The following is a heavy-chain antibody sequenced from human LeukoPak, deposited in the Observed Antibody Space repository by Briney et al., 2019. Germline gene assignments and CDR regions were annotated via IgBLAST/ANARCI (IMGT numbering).Heavy chain of an antibody. Sequence: PGGSLRLSCAASGFTFSSYEMNWVRQAPGKGLEWVSYISSSGSTIYYADSVKGRFTISRDNAKNSLYLQMNSLRAEDTAVYYCAKEYSGYDPADYWGQGTLVTVSS. CDR3: AKEYSGYDPADY. CDR2: ISSSGSTI. V-gene: IGHV3-48*03. J-gene: IGHJ4*02. D-gene: IGHD5-12*01. CDR1: GFTFSSYE.